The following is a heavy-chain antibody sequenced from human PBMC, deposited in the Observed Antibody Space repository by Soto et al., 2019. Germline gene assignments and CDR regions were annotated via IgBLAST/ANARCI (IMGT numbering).Heavy chain of an antibody. CDR1: GYTFTSYA. CDR2: INAGNGNT. Sequence: QVQLVQSGAEEKKPGASVKVSCKASGYTFTSYAMHWVRQAPGQRLEWMGWINAGNGNTKYSQKFQVRVTITRDTAASTAYMELSILRSQERAVDYCARVGPHADRWGQGNLVTLAS. CDR3: ARVGPHADR. J-gene: IGHJ5*02. V-gene: IGHV1-3*05.